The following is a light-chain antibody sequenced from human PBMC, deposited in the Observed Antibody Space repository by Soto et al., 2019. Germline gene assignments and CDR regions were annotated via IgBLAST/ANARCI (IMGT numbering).Light chain of an antibody. J-gene: IGLJ2*01. CDR1: SSDVGGYNY. CDR3: SSYTSTSTLVV. V-gene: IGLV2-14*03. CDR2: DVS. Sequence: QSALTQPASVSGSPGQSITISCTGTSSDVGGYNYVSWYQHHPGKAPKLIIYDVSNRPTGISNRFSGYKSGNTASLNISGLQAEDEADYYCSSYTSTSTLVVFGGGTKLTVL.